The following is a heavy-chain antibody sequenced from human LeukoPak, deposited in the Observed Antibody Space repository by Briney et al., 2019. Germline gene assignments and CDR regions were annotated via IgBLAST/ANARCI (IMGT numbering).Heavy chain of an antibody. CDR3: ARGPTPTTVTTFDY. V-gene: IGHV4-34*01. Sequence: SETLSLTCAVYGGSFSGYYWSWIRQPPGKGLEWIGEINHSGSTNYNPSLKSRVTISVDTSKNQFSLKLSSVTAADTAVYYCARGPTPTTVTTFDYWGQGTLATVSS. D-gene: IGHD4-17*01. CDR2: INHSGST. CDR1: GGSFSGYY. J-gene: IGHJ4*02.